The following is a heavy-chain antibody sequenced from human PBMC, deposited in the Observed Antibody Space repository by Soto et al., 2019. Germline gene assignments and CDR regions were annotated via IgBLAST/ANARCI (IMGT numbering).Heavy chain of an antibody. V-gene: IGHV3-30*18. J-gene: IGHJ6*02. CDR1: GFTFSSYG. D-gene: IGHD3-3*01. Sequence: GGSLRLSCAASGFTFSSYGMHWVRQTPGKGLEWVAVISYDGSNKYYADSVKGRFTISRDNSKNTLYLQMNSLRAEDTAVYYCAKVHYELASSDLYYYYYGMDVWGQGTTVTVSS. CDR2: ISYDGSNK. CDR3: AKVHYELASSDLYYYYYGMDV.